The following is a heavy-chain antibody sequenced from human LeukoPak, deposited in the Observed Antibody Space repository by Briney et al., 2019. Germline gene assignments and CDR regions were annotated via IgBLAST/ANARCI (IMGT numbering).Heavy chain of an antibody. CDR3: ASAGAAGPKGPRFDP. CDR1: GFTFSSYA. V-gene: IGHV3-23*01. CDR2: ISGSGGST. D-gene: IGHD6-13*01. J-gene: IGHJ5*02. Sequence: PGGSLRLSCAASGFTFSSYAMSWVRQAPGKGLEWVSAISGSGGSTYYADSVKGRFTISRDNAKNSLYLQMNSLRAEDTAVYYCASAGAAGPKGPRFDPWGQGTLVTVSS.